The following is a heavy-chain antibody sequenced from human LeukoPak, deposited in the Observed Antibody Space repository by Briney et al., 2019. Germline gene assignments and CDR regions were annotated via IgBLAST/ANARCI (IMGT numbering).Heavy chain of an antibody. V-gene: IGHV3-74*01. CDR2: INPDGSST. CDR3: AKAQYCSGGSCYLNY. J-gene: IGHJ4*02. Sequence: GGSLRLSCAASGFSFSTSWMHWVRQAPGKGLVWVSRINPDGSSTNYADSVKGRFTISRDNSKNTLYLQMNSLRAEDTAVYYCAKAQYCSGGSCYLNYWGQGTLVTVSS. D-gene: IGHD2-15*01. CDR1: GFSFSTSW.